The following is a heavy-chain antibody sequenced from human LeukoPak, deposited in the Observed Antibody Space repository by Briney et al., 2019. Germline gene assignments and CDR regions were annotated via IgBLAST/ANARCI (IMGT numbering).Heavy chain of an antibody. CDR3: ARVGPNSSGYFDFDY. V-gene: IGHV4-59*01. Sequence: PSETLSLTCTVSGGSISSYYWSWIRQPPGKGLEWIGYIYYSGSTNYNPSLKSRVTISVDTSKNQFSLKLSSVTAADTAAYYCARVGPNSSGYFDFDYWGQGTLVTVSS. CDR1: GGSISSYY. CDR2: IYYSGST. D-gene: IGHD3-22*01. J-gene: IGHJ4*02.